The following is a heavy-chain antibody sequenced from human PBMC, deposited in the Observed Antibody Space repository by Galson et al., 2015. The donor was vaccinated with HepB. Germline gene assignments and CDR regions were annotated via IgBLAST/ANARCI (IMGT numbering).Heavy chain of an antibody. CDR1: GYTFTTYA. CDR3: ARGGTMVQGVIINY. V-gene: IGHV7-4-1*02. J-gene: IGHJ4*01. D-gene: IGHD3-10*01. Sequence: SVKVSCKASGYTFTTYAMSWVRQAPGQGLEWMGWINTNTGTPMYAQGFTGRFVFSLETSASTAYLQISGLKAEDTAVYYCARGGTMVQGVIINYWGQGTLVTVSS. CDR2: INTNTGTP.